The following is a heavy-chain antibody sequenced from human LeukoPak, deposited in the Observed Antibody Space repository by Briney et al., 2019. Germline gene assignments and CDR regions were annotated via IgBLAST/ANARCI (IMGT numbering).Heavy chain of an antibody. CDR2: IYPGDSDT. Sequence: GESLKISCKGSGYSFTSYWIGWVRQMPGKGLEWMGIIYPGDSDTRYSPSFQGQVTISADKSISTAYLRWSSLKASDTAMYYCARSMVRGVQYFDYWGQGTLVTVSS. CDR3: ARSMVRGVQYFDY. J-gene: IGHJ4*02. CDR1: GYSFTSYW. D-gene: IGHD3-10*01. V-gene: IGHV5-51*01.